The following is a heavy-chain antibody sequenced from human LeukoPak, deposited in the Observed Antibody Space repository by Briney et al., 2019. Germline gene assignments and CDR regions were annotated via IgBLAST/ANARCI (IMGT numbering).Heavy chain of an antibody. Sequence: VSVKVSCKASGYSFTGYYLHWVRQAPGQGLEWMGRINPNNGATNYAQKFQGRVTMTRDTSISTAYMELSRLRSDDTALYYCAKASDYGDYVSVYYYMDVWGKGTTVTVSS. CDR3: AKASDYGDYVSVYYYMDV. CDR1: GYSFTGYY. D-gene: IGHD4-17*01. V-gene: IGHV1-2*06. CDR2: INPNNGAT. J-gene: IGHJ6*03.